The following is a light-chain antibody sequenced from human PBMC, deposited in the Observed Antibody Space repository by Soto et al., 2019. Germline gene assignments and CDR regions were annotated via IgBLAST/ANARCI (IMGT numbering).Light chain of an antibody. V-gene: IGLV1-44*01. Sequence: QSVLTQPPSTSGTPGQRVTFSCSGGSSNIGRNTVNWYQHLPGTAPKLLIYSNNQRPSGVPDRFSGSKSGTSASLAVSGLKSDDEADYYCAAWDDTLNGYVFGTGAKLTVL. J-gene: IGLJ1*01. CDR2: SNN. CDR3: AAWDDTLNGYV. CDR1: SSNIGRNT.